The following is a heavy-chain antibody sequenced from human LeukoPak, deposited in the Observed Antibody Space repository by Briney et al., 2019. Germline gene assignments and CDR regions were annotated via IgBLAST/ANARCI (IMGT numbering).Heavy chain of an antibody. CDR3: ATSAYYYGSGPRGYYFDY. CDR2: INHSGST. J-gene: IGHJ4*02. D-gene: IGHD3-10*01. Sequence: KPSETLSPTCAVYGGSFSGYYWSWIRQPPGKGLEWIGEINHSGSTNYSPSLKSRVTISVDPSKNQFSLKLSSVTAADTAVYYCATSAYYYGSGPRGYYFDYWGQGTLVTVSS. V-gene: IGHV4-34*01. CDR1: GGSFSGYY.